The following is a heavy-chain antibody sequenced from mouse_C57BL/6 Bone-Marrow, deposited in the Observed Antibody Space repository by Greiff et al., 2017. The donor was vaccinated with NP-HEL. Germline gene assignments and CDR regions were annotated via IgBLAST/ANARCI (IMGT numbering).Heavy chain of an antibody. V-gene: IGHV5-9*01. CDR3: ARHGRSDY. D-gene: IGHD4-1*01. CDR1: GFTFSSYT. Sequence: EVMLVESGGGLVKPEGSLKLSCAASGFTFSSYTMSWVRQTPEKRLEWVATISGGGGNTYYPDSVKGRFTIYRDNAQNTLYLQMSSLRSEDTVLYYCARHGRSDYWGQGTTLTVSS. J-gene: IGHJ2*01. CDR2: ISGGGGNT.